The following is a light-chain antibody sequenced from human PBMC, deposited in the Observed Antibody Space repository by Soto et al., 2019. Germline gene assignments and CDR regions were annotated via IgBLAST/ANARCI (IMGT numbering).Light chain of an antibody. Sequence: QSALTQPASVSGSPGQSITISCTGSSSDVGAYNFVSWYQHHPGRAPKLILYEVTTRPSGVSSRFSGSKSGNTASLTISGLQADDEATYYCSSYTSTSTRVFGTGTKLTVL. CDR1: SSDVGAYNF. J-gene: IGLJ1*01. CDR3: SSYTSTSTRV. V-gene: IGLV2-14*01. CDR2: EVT.